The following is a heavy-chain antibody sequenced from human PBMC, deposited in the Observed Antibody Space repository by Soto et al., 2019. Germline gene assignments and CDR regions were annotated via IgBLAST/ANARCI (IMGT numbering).Heavy chain of an antibody. V-gene: IGHV4-31*03. Sequence: PSETLSLTCTVSGGSISSGGYYWSWIRQHPGKGLEWIGYIYSSGSTYYNPSLKSRVTISVDTSKKQFSLKLSSVTAADTAVYYCARDRYRAGTMVRGVTWFDPWGQGTLVTVSS. D-gene: IGHD3-10*01. CDR3: ARDRYRAGTMVRGVTWFDP. CDR2: IYSSGST. CDR1: GGSISSGGYY. J-gene: IGHJ5*02.